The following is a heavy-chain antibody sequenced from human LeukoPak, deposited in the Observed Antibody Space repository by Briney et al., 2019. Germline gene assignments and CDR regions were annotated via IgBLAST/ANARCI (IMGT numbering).Heavy chain of an antibody. Sequence: SGRSLRLSCAASGFTFSSYGMHWVRQAPGKGLEWVAVISYDGSNKYYADSVKGRFTISRDNSKNTPYLQMNSLRAEDTAVYYCAKDRTCRDGYNRDCGNDYWGQGTLVTVSS. J-gene: IGHJ4*02. V-gene: IGHV3-30*18. CDR3: AKDRTCRDGYNRDCGNDY. D-gene: IGHD5-24*01. CDR2: ISYDGSNK. CDR1: GFTFSSYG.